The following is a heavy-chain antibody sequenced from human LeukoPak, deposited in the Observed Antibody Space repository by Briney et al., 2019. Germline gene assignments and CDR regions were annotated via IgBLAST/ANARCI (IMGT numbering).Heavy chain of an antibody. Sequence: PGGSLRLSCAASGFTFDDYGMSWVRQAPGKGLEWISRIDWSGESTGYADSVKGRFAISRDNSKNTLYLQMYSLRAEDTAVYYCAKDDYGDYGRPRYYFYYMDAWGKGTTVTVSS. CDR1: GFTFDDYG. CDR2: IDWSGEST. J-gene: IGHJ6*03. CDR3: AKDDYGDYGRPRYYFYYMDA. D-gene: IGHD4-17*01. V-gene: IGHV3-20*04.